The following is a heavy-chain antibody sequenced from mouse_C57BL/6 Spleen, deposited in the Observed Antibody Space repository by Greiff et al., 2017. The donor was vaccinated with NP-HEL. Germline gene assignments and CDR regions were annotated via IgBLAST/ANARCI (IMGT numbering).Heavy chain of an antibody. CDR2: INPNNGGT. Sequence: VQLQQSGPELVKPGASVKISCKASGYTFTDYYMNWVKQSHGKSLEWIGDINPNNGGTSYNQKFKGKATLTVDKSSSTAYMELRSLTSEDSAVYYCARFFYGYDYFDYWGQGTTLTVSS. D-gene: IGHD2-2*01. CDR1: GYTFTDYY. J-gene: IGHJ2*01. CDR3: ARFFYGYDYFDY. V-gene: IGHV1-26*01.